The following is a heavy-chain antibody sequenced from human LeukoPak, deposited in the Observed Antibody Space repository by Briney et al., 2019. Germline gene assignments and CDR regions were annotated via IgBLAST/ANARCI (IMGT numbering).Heavy chain of an antibody. CDR1: GGSISSSNW. Sequence: SETLSLTCAVSGGSISSSNWWSWVRQPPGKGLEWIGEIYHSGSTNYNPSLKSRVTISVDKSKNQFSLKLSSVTAADTAVYYCARLMVRGVMVVYYFDYWGQGTLVTVSS. CDR3: ARLMVRGVMVVYYFDY. CDR2: IYHSGST. V-gene: IGHV4-4*02. J-gene: IGHJ4*02. D-gene: IGHD3-10*01.